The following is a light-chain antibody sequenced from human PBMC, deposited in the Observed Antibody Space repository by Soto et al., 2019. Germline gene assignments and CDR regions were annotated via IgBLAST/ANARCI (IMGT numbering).Light chain of an antibody. CDR3: QHYNSYSEA. CDR1: QSISTR. V-gene: IGKV1-5*03. J-gene: IGKJ1*01. Sequence: DIPMTQSPSTLSASFGDRVNITCRASQSISTRLAWYQQKPGKAPKLLIYKASTLKSGVPSRFSGSGSGTEFTLTISSLQPDDFATYYCQHYNSYSEAFGQGTKVDIK. CDR2: KAS.